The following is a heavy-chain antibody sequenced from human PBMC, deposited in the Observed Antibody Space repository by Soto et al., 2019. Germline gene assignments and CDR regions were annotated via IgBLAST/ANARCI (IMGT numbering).Heavy chain of an antibody. CDR1: GFSITAFS. V-gene: IGHV3-48*01. CDR3: VSDHRSAFDY. J-gene: IGHJ4*02. Sequence: EVQLVESGGDLIQPGGSLRLSCVASGFSITAFSVNWIRQAPGKSLEWISYIGSSDGGKSSADSVNGRFTISTDSAKNALFLQMNSLRAEDTAVYYCVSDHRSAFDYWGQGTLVTISS. CDR2: IGSSDGGK.